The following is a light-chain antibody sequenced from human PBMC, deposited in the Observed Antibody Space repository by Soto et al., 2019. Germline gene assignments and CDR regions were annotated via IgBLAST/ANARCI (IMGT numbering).Light chain of an antibody. CDR1: SSNIGSNT. V-gene: IGLV1-44*01. CDR2: SNN. J-gene: IGLJ7*01. CDR3: AAWDDSLNGWV. Sequence: QSVLTPPPSASGTPGQRVTISCSGSSSNIGSNTVNWYQQLPGTAPKLLIYSNNQRPSGVPDRFSGSKSGTSASLAISGLQPEDEADYYCAAWDDSLNGWVFGGGTQLTVL.